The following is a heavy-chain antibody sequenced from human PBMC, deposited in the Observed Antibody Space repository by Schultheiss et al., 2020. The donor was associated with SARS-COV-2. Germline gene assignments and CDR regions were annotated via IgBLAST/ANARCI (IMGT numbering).Heavy chain of an antibody. CDR1: GFTFSSYE. CDR2: IKQDGSEK. J-gene: IGHJ4*02. Sequence: GESLKISCAASGFTFSSYEMNWVRQAPGKGLEWVANIKQDGSEKYYVDSVKGRFTISRDNSKNTLYLQMNSLRAEDTAVYYCARDTPTVSTFDYWGQGTLVTVSS. D-gene: IGHD4-11*01. CDR3: ARDTPTVSTFDY. V-gene: IGHV3-7*01.